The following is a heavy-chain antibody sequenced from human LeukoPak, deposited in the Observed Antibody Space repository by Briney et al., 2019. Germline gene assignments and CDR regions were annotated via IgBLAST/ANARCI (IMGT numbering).Heavy chain of an antibody. CDR1: GFTFSSYA. J-gene: IGHJ6*02. V-gene: IGHV3-30-3*01. CDR2: ISYDGSNK. CDR3: ARDGSYYDFWSGYRRYYYGMDV. Sequence: GGSLRLSCAASGFTFSSYAMHWVRQAPGKGLEWVAVISYDGSNKYYADSVKGRSTISRDNSKNTLYLQMNSLRAEDTAVYYCARDGSYYDFWSGYRRYYYGMDVRGQGTTVTVSS. D-gene: IGHD3-3*01.